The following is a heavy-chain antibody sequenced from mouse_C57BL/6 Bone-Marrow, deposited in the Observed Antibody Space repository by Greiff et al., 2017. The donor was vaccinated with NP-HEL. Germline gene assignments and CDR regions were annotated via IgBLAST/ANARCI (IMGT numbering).Heavy chain of an antibody. Sequence: EVQLQQSGPELVKPGASVKISCKASGYTFTDYYMNWVKQSHGKSLEWIGDINPNNGGTSYNQKFKGKATLTVDKSSSTAYMELRSLTSEDSAVYYCASDYDYDVSYFDVWGTGTTVTVSS. V-gene: IGHV1-26*01. CDR2: INPNNGGT. CDR3: ASDYDYDVSYFDV. D-gene: IGHD2-4*01. CDR1: GYTFTDYY. J-gene: IGHJ1*03.